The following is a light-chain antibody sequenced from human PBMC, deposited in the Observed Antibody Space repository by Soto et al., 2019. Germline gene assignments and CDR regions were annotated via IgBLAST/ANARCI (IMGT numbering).Light chain of an antibody. CDR1: QGIGNN. CDR2: AAS. V-gene: IGKV1-17*01. CDR3: LQHHSYPYT. Sequence: DIPMTQSPSSLSASVGDRVTITCRASQGIGNNLGWYQQKVGRAPKRLIYAASSLESGVPSRFSGSGSGTEFTLTISSLQPEDFATYYCLQHHSYPYTFGQGTKLEIK. J-gene: IGKJ2*01.